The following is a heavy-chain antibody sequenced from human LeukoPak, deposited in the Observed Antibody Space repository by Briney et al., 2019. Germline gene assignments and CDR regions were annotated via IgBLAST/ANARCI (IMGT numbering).Heavy chain of an antibody. CDR1: GFTFSSYW. Sequence: GGSLRLSCAASGFTFSSYWMHWVRQAPGKGLVWVSRINSDGSSTSYADSVKGRFTISRDNAKNTLYLQMNGLRAEDTAVYYCARVIKRWWYMDVWGKGTTVTVSS. CDR2: INSDGSST. J-gene: IGHJ6*03. D-gene: IGHD2-15*01. V-gene: IGHV3-74*01. CDR3: ARVIKRWWYMDV.